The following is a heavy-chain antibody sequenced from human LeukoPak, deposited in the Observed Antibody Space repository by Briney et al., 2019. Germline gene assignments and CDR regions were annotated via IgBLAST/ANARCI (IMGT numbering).Heavy chain of an antibody. Sequence: GGSPRLSCVASGFSFSSYEMKWVRQAPGEGLEWVSYISSSGSTRYYADSVKGRFTISRDNAKNSLYLQMNSLRAEDTAVYYCAELGITMIGGVWGKGTTVTISS. CDR3: AELGITMIGGV. D-gene: IGHD3-10*02. J-gene: IGHJ6*04. CDR1: GFSFSSYE. V-gene: IGHV3-48*03. CDR2: ISSSGSTR.